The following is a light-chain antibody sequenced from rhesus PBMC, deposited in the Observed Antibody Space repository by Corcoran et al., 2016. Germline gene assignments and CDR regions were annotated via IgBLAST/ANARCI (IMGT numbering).Light chain of an antibody. CDR1: QGISNW. J-gene: IGKJ3*01. CDR2: RAS. Sequence: DIQMTQSPSSLSASVGDRVTITCRASQGISNWLAWYQQKPGKAPKLLIYRASNLETGVPSRVSGSGSGTDFTLPISSLQPEDFATYYCLQSYSTPFTFGPGTKLDIK. CDR3: LQSYSTPFT. V-gene: IGKV1-69*01.